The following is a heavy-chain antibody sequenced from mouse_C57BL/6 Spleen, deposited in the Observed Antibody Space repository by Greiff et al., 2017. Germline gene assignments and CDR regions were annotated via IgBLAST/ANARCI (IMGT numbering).Heavy chain of an antibody. J-gene: IGHJ2*01. V-gene: IGHV1-81*01. D-gene: IGHD1-1*01. CDR1: GYTFTSYG. Sequence: QVQLQQSGAELARPGASVKLSCKASGYTFTSYGISWVKQRTGQGLEWIGEIYPRSGNTYYNEKFKGKATLTADRSSSTAYMELRSLTSEDSAVYFCARRGGSSYVNYWGQGTTLTVSS. CDR2: IYPRSGNT. CDR3: ARRGGSSYVNY.